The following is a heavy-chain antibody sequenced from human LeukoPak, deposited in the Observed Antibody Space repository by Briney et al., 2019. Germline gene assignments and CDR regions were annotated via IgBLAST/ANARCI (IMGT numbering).Heavy chain of an antibody. D-gene: IGHD3-3*01. CDR1: GYTFTSYD. V-gene: IGHV1-8*03. CDR3: ARVHSEYCDFWSGSRTHYYYYYMDV. Sequence: ASVKVSCKASGYTFTSYDINWVRQATGQGLEWMGWMNPNSGNTGYAQKFQGRVTITRNTSISTAYMELSSLRSEDTAVYYCARVHSEYCDFWSGSRTHYYYYYMDVWGKGTTVTVSS. J-gene: IGHJ6*03. CDR2: MNPNSGNT.